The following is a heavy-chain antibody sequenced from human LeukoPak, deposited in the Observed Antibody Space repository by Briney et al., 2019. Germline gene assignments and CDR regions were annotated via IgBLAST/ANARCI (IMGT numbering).Heavy chain of an antibody. J-gene: IGHJ4*02. D-gene: IGHD6-6*01. Sequence: ASVKVSCKASGYTFTDYYMHWVRQAPGQGLEWMGWINPHSGGTNYAQKFQGRVTMTRDTSISTVYMEVSRLRSDDTAVYYCARDSSYSSSLYYFEYWGQGPLVTVSS. CDR2: INPHSGGT. CDR1: GYTFTDYY. CDR3: ARDSSYSSSLYYFEY. V-gene: IGHV1-2*02.